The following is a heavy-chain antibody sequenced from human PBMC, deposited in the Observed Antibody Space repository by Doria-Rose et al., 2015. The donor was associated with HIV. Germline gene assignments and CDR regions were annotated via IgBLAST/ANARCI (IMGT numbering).Heavy chain of an antibody. V-gene: IGHV2-26*01. Sequence: QVTLKESGPVLVKPAETLTLTCTVSGVSLSSPGMGVSWIRQPPGKALEWLAYIFSDDERSYNTSLKSRLTISRGTSKSQVVLTTTDMDPVDTATYYCARIKSSRWYHKYYFDFWGQGTLVIVSA. J-gene: IGHJ4*02. CDR2: IFSDDER. CDR1: GVSLSSPGMG. CDR3: ARIKSSRWYHKYYFDF. D-gene: IGHD6-13*01.